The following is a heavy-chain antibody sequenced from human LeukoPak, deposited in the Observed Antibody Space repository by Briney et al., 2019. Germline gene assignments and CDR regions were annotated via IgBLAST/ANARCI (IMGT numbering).Heavy chain of an antibody. Sequence: SETLSITCTVSGGSISSYYWSWIRQPPGKGMEWIGYIYYSGSTNYNPSLKSRVTISVDTSKNQFSLKLSSVTAADTAVYYCARSHGSGVDYWGQGTLVTVSS. V-gene: IGHV4-59*08. CDR3: ARSHGSGVDY. J-gene: IGHJ4*02. D-gene: IGHD3-10*01. CDR1: GGSISSYY. CDR2: IYYSGST.